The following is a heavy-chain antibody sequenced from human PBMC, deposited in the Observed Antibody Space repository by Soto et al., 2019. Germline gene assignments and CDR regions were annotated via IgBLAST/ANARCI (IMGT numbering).Heavy chain of an antibody. CDR2: ISSSGSTI. V-gene: IGHV3-48*02. Sequence: PGGSLRLSCATSGFTFGSFSMNWVRQAPGKGLEWVSYISSSGSTIYYADSVKGRFTFSRDNARNPLYLQMNSLRDEDTAVYYCARNRDYSFDYWGQGTPVTVSS. J-gene: IGHJ4*02. CDR3: ARNRDYSFDY. CDR1: GFTFGSFS. D-gene: IGHD4-4*01.